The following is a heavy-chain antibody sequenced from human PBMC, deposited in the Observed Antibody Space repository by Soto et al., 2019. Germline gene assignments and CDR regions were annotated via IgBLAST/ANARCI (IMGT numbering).Heavy chain of an antibody. D-gene: IGHD6-19*01. CDR2: IYYSGST. CDR3: ARRRYSSGWYCVDY. V-gene: IGHV4-59*08. Sequence: SETLSLTCTVSGGSISSYYWSWIRQPPGKGLEWIGYIYYSGSTNYNPSLKSRVTISVDTSKNQFSLKLSSVTAADTAVYYCARRRYSSGWYCVDYWGKGTLVTVSS. J-gene: IGHJ4*02. CDR1: GGSISSYY.